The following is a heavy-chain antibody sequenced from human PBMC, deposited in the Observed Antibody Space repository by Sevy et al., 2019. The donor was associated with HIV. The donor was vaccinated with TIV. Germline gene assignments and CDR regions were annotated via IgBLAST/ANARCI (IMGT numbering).Heavy chain of an antibody. CDR1: GFTFSNAW. Sequence: GGSLRLSCAASGFTFSNAWMSWVRQAPGKGLEWVGRIKSKTDGGTTDYAAPVKGRFTISRDDSKNTLYLQMNSLKTEDTAVYYCTTLYYGSGKNYYYYYMDVWGKGTTVTVSS. D-gene: IGHD3-10*01. CDR2: IKSKTDGGTT. V-gene: IGHV3-15*01. J-gene: IGHJ6*03. CDR3: TTLYYGSGKNYYYYYMDV.